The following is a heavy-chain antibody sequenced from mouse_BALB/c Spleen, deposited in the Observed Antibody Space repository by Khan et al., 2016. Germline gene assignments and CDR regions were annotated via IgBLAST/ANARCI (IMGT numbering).Heavy chain of an antibody. CDR1: GYTFTNYG. J-gene: IGHJ3*01. CDR3: ARGKYDGVAY. Sequence: QIQLVQSGPELKKPGETVKISCKASGYTFTNYGMNWVKQAPGKGLKWMGWINTYTGEPTYADDFKGRFAFSLETSASTAYLQINNLKNENTATYFGARGKYDGVAYWGQGTLVPVSA. D-gene: IGHD2-14*01. CDR2: INTYTGEP. V-gene: IGHV9-3-1*01.